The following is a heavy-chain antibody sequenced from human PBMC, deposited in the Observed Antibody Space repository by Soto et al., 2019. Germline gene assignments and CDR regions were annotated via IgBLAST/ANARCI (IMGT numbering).Heavy chain of an antibody. Sequence: QVQLVQSGAEVKKPGASVKVSCKASGYTFATYDFAWVRQATGQGLEWMGWMNPNTGNTGYAQAFRDRVTMTRNTSITTAYMELSSLRSEDTAVYFCARRKERSGPYYLDYWGQGTLVTVSS. D-gene: IGHD6-25*01. CDR2: MNPNTGNT. CDR1: GYTFATYD. V-gene: IGHV1-8*01. J-gene: IGHJ4*02. CDR3: ARRKERSGPYYLDY.